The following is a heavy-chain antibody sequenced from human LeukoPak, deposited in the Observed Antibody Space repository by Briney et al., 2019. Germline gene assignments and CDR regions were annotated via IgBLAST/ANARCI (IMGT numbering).Heavy chain of an antibody. CDR3: ARAAVELLWFGETLGY. CDR1: GYTFTGYY. V-gene: IGHV1-2*06. D-gene: IGHD3-10*01. J-gene: IGHJ4*02. Sequence: GASVKVSCKASGYTFTGYYMHWVRQAPGQWLEWMGRINPNSGGTNYAQKFQGRVTMTRDTSISTAYMELSRLRSDDTAVYYCARAAVELLWFGETLGYWGQGTLVTVSS. CDR2: INPNSGGT.